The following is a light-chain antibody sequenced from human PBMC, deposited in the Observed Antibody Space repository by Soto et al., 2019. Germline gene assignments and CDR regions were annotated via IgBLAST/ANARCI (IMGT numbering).Light chain of an antibody. CDR2: KVS. CDR1: QSLVHSDGIAY. V-gene: IGKV2-30*02. CDR3: MQGTHWQIT. J-gene: IGKJ5*01. Sequence: DVVMTQSPLSLPVTLGQPASISCRSNQSLVHSDGIAYFSWFQQRPGRSPRRLIYKVSNRDSGVPARFSGSGSGTDFALKISRVEAEYVGVYYCMQGTHWQITFGQGTRLEIK.